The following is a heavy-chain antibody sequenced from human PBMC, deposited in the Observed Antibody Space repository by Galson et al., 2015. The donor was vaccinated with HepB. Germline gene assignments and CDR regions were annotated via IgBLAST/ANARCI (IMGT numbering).Heavy chain of an antibody. V-gene: IGHV2-70*11. CDR1: GFSLSTSGMC. J-gene: IGHJ6*02. Sequence: PALVKPTQTLTLTCTFSGFSLSTSGMCVSWIRQPPGKALEWLARIDWDDDKYYSTSLKTRLTISKNTSKNQVVLTMTNMDPVDTATYYCARIRLSITGTIYYYYYGMDVWGQGTTVTVSS. CDR2: IDWDDDK. D-gene: IGHD1-7*01. CDR3: ARIRLSITGTIYYYYYGMDV.